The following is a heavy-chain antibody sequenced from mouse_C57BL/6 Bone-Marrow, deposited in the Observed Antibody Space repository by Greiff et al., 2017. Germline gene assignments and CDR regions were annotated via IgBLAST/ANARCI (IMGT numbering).Heavy chain of an antibody. J-gene: IGHJ1*03. Sequence: QVQLKQPGAELVKPGASVKMSCKASGYTFTSYWITWVKQRPGQGLEWIGDIYPGSGSTNYNEKFKSKATLTVDTSSSTAYMQLSSLTSEDSAVYYCARSAYPRPYFDVWGTGTTVTVSS. CDR2: IYPGSGST. D-gene: IGHD2-10*01. CDR3: ARSAYPRPYFDV. V-gene: IGHV1-55*01. CDR1: GYTFTSYW.